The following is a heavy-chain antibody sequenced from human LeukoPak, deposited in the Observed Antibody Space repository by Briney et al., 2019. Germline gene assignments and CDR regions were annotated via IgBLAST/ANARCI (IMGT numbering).Heavy chain of an antibody. J-gene: IGHJ6*02. CDR2: IDPSDSYT. CDR1: GYSFTSYW. Sequence: GESLKISCKGSGYSFTSYWISWVRQMPGKGLEWMARIDPSDSYTSYSPSFQGHVTISADKSISTAYLQWSSLKASDTAMYYCSLLAYCSSTSCYGEGYYYYYGMDVWGQGTTVTVSS. V-gene: IGHV5-10-1*01. D-gene: IGHD2-2*01. CDR3: SLLAYCSSTSCYGEGYYYYYGMDV.